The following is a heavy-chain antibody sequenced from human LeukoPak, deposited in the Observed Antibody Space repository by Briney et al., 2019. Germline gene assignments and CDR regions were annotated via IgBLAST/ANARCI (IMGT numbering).Heavy chain of an antibody. CDR3: AKDRDTTGYEH. J-gene: IGHJ1*01. D-gene: IGHD3-22*01. CDR2: VTGDGSST. Sequence: GGSLRLSCAASGFTLEDYAMHGVRQAPGRGVGWVAFVTGDGSSTYYADSVNGRFTISRDNSKNYLYLQMNSLRIEDTALYYCAKDRDTTGYEHWGQGTLVTVSS. CDR1: GFTLEDYA. V-gene: IGHV3-43*02.